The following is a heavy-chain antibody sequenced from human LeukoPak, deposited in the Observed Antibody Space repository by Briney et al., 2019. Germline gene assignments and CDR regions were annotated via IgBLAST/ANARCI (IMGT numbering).Heavy chain of an antibody. CDR2: INPNSGGT. CDR1: GYTFTDYY. V-gene: IGHV1-2*06. D-gene: IGHD4-17*01. Sequence: ASVTVSCKASGYTFTDYYMHWVRQAPGQGLEWMGRINPNSGGTNYAQKFQGRVTMTRDTSISTAYMELSRLRSVDTAVYYCARDESAVTPWGQGTTVTVSS. J-gene: IGHJ3*01. CDR3: ARDESAVTP.